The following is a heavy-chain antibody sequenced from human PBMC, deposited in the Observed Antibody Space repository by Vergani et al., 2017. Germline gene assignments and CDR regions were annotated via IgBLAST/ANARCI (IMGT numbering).Heavy chain of an antibody. J-gene: IGHJ4*02. D-gene: IGHD3-3*01. CDR3: ARVSVEGDYTFDY. CDR2: IRKKVNSYTT. CDR1: GFTVSDAW. Sequence: EVRLVESGGGLVEPGGSLTLSCAASGFTVSDAWMSWVRQAPGKGLEWVGRIRKKVNSYTTEYAASVKGRFTISRDDSRDSLYLQMNSLKTEDTAVYYCARVSVEGDYTFDYWGQGTLVTVSS. V-gene: IGHV3-72*01.